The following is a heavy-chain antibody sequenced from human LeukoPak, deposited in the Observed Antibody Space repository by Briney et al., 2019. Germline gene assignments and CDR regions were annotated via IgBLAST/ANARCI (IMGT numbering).Heavy chain of an antibody. J-gene: IGHJ6*04. CDR3: ARKAYGMDV. Sequence: GGSLRLSCAASGFTFSNYWMSWVRQAPGKGLEWVANIKKDGSEKYYVDSVKGRFTISRDDANYSLYLQMNSLRAEDTAVYYCARKAYGMDVWGKGTTVTVSS. CDR2: IKKDGSEK. CDR1: GFTFSNYW. V-gene: IGHV3-7*03.